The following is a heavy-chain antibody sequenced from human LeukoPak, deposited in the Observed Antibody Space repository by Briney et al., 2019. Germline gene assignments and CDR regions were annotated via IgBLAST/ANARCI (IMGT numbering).Heavy chain of an antibody. CDR3: ASMMGVFDY. V-gene: IGHV4-39*01. CDR1: GGSISSSSYY. D-gene: IGHD1-26*01. Sequence: PSETLSLTCTVSGGSISSSSYYWGWIRQPPGKGLERIGSIYYSGSTYYNPSLKSRVTISVDTSKNQFSLKLSSVTAADTAVYYCASMMGVFDYWGQGTLVTVSS. J-gene: IGHJ4*02. CDR2: IYYSGST.